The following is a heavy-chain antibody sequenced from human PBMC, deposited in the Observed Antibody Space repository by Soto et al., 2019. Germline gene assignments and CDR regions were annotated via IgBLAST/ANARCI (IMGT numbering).Heavy chain of an antibody. J-gene: IGHJ3*01. CDR1: GASIRTYY. CDR2: IYNSGTT. D-gene: IGHD3-22*01. CDR3: ARNRGYYDVGGGAFDF. V-gene: IGHV4-59*01. Sequence: QVQLQESGPGLVNPSETLSLTCTVSGASIRTYYWSWIRQTPGKGLEWIGYIYNSGTTDYNPTLKSRFTISGDTSKNQFSLKVTSVTAADTDVYYCARNRGYYDVGGGAFDFWGPGTKVTVSS.